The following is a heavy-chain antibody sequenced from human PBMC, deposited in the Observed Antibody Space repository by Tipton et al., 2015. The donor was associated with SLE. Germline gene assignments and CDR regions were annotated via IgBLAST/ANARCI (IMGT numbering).Heavy chain of an antibody. CDR2: INHGGTT. J-gene: IGHJ3*02. V-gene: IGHV4-34*01. CDR1: GFSISSGYY. Sequence: GLVKPSETLSLTCAVSGFSISSGYYWSWIRQPPGKGLEWIGEINHGGTTNHNPSLKSRVTMSVDTSKTQFSLRLSSVTAADTAVYYCARGLRTGAFDIWGQGTMVTVSS. D-gene: IGHD1-14*01. CDR3: ARGLRTGAFDI.